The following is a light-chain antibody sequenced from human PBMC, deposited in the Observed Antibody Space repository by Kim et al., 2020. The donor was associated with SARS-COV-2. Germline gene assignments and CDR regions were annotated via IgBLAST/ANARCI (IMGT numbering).Light chain of an antibody. Sequence: DIQMTQSPSSLSASVGDRVTITCRAIQSISSYLNWYQQKPGKAPKLLIYAASSLQSGVPSRFSGSGSGTDFTLTISSLQPEDFATYYCQQSYSTPWTFGRGTKVDIK. V-gene: IGKV1-39*01. CDR3: QQSYSTPWT. J-gene: IGKJ1*01. CDR2: AAS. CDR1: QSISSY.